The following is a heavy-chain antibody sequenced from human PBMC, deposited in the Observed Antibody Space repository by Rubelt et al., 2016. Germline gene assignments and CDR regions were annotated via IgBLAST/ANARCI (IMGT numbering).Heavy chain of an antibody. D-gene: IGHD5-24*01. CDR1: GGSISSSSYY. Sequence: QVQLQESGPGLVKPSQTLSLTCTVSGGSISSSSYYWGWIRQPPGKGLEWIGSIYYSGSTYYNPSLKSRVTISVDTSKNQFALKLSSVTAAETAVYYCAILQMATLTAAGDYWGPGTLVTVPS. CDR2: IYYSGST. CDR3: AILQMATLTAAGDY. J-gene: IGHJ4*02. V-gene: IGHV4-39*01.